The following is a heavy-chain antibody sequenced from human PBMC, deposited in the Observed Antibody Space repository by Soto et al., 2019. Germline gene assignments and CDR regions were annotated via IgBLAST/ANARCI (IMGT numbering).Heavy chain of an antibody. CDR2: ISYDGSNK. CDR1: GFTFSSYG. Sequence: GGSLRLSCAASGFTFSSYGMHWVRQAPGKGLEWVAVISYDGSNKYYADSVKGRFTISRDNSKNTLYLQMNSLRAEDTAVYYCAKDSKLKQQLVRDDAFDIWGQGTMVTVSS. V-gene: IGHV3-30*18. CDR3: AKDSKLKQQLVRDDAFDI. D-gene: IGHD6-13*01. J-gene: IGHJ3*02.